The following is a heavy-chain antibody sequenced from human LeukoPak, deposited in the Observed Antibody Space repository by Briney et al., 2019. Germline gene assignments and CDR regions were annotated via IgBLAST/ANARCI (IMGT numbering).Heavy chain of an antibody. CDR3: ARDIAYCGGDCYRGGDYYFDY. CDR1: GFAFSSYS. CDR2: ISSSSSYI. J-gene: IGHJ4*02. D-gene: IGHD2-21*02. Sequence: GGSLRLSCAASGFAFSSYSMNWVRQAPGKGLEWVSSISSSSSYIYYADSVKGRFTISRDNAKNSLYLQMNSLRAEDTAVYHCARDIAYCGGDCYRGGDYYFDYWGQGTLVTVSS. V-gene: IGHV3-21*01.